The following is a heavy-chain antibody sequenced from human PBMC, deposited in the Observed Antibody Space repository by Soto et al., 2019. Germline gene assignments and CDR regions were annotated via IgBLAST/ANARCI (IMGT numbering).Heavy chain of an antibody. Sequence: PGESLKISCKGSGYSFTSYWISWVRQMPGKGLEWTGRIDPSDSYTNYSPSFQGHVTISADKSISTAYLQWSSLKASDTAMYYCARLIGITIFGVVRNYYYGMDVWGQGTTVTVSS. CDR2: IDPSDSYT. CDR3: ARLIGITIFGVVRNYYYGMDV. J-gene: IGHJ6*02. D-gene: IGHD3-3*01. CDR1: GYSFTSYW. V-gene: IGHV5-10-1*01.